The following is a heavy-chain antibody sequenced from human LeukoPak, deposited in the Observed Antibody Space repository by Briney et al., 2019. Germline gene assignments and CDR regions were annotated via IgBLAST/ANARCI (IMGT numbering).Heavy chain of an antibody. CDR2: IYTSGST. J-gene: IGHJ4*02. Sequence: SETLSLICTVSGGSISSYYWSWIRQPAGKGLEWIGRIYTSGSTNYNPSLKSRVTMSVDTSKNQFSLKLSSVTAADTAVYYCASMYSSGDDNYFDYWGQGTLVTVSS. V-gene: IGHV4-4*07. CDR3: ASMYSSGDDNYFDY. CDR1: GGSISSYY. D-gene: IGHD6-19*01.